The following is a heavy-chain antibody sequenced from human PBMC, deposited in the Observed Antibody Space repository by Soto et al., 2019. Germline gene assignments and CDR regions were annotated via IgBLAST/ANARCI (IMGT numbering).Heavy chain of an antibody. CDR2: ISSRSTTI. D-gene: IGHD6-19*01. J-gene: IGHJ4*02. CDR1: GFTFSSYS. V-gene: IGHV3-48*02. CDR3: AREISVAGGHFDY. Sequence: PGGSLRLSCAASGFTFSSYSMNWVRQAPGKGLEWISYISSRSTTIYYADSVKGRFTISRDSAKNSLYLQMNSLRDEDTAVYYCAREISVAGGHFDYWGQGTLVTVSS.